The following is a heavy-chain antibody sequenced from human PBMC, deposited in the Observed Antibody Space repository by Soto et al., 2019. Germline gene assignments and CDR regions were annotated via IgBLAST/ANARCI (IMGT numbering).Heavy chain of an antibody. J-gene: IGHJ4*02. CDR2: IKQDGSEK. D-gene: IGHD3-22*01. CDR3: ARGVKYYYDSSGYFH. CDR1: GFTFSSYW. V-gene: IGHV3-7*05. Sequence: GGSLRLSCAASGFTFSSYWMSWVRQAPGKGLEWVANIKQDGSEKYYVDSVKGRFTISRDNAKNSLYLQMNSLRAEDTAVYYCARGVKYYYDSSGYFHWGQGTLVTVSS.